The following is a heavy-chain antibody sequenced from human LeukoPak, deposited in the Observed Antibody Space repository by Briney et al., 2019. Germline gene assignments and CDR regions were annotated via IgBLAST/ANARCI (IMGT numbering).Heavy chain of an antibody. CDR3: ARDDYDFWSGYYTAKVYYGMDV. CDR1: GFTFSSYA. J-gene: IGHJ6*02. CDR2: ISYDGSNK. D-gene: IGHD3-3*01. Sequence: GGSLRLSCAASGFTFSSYAMHWVRQAPGKGLEWVAVISYDGSNKYYADFVKGRFTISRVNSKNTLYLQMNSLRAEDTAVYYCARDDYDFWSGYYTAKVYYGMDVWGQGTTVTVSS. V-gene: IGHV3-30-3*01.